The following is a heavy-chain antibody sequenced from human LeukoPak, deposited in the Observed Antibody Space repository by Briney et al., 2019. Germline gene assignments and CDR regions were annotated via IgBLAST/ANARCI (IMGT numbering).Heavy chain of an antibody. Sequence: SETLSLTCAVYGGSFSGYYWSWIRQPPGKGLEWIGEINHSGSTNYNPSLKSRVIISVDTSKNQFSLKLSSVTAADTAVYYCAREEAGYCSSTSCSRGAFDIWGQGTMVTVSS. CDR1: GGSFSGYY. CDR3: AREEAGYCSSTSCSRGAFDI. D-gene: IGHD2-2*01. V-gene: IGHV4-34*01. J-gene: IGHJ3*02. CDR2: INHSGST.